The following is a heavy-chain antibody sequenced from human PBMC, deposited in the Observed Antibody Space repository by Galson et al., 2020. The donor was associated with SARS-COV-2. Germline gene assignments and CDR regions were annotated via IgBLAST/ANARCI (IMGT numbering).Heavy chain of an antibody. CDR1: GLTFSSYT. Sequence: GESLKISCVASGLTFSSYTMHWVRQAPGKGLEWVAVISYDGSNEYYADSVKGRFTISRDNSKNTLYLQMKSLRAEDTAVYYCARSAVPADAYYYYGMDVWCQGTTVTISS. D-gene: IGHD2-2*01. V-gene: IGHV3-30*04. CDR3: ARSAVPADAYYYYGMDV. CDR2: ISYDGSNE. J-gene: IGHJ6*02.